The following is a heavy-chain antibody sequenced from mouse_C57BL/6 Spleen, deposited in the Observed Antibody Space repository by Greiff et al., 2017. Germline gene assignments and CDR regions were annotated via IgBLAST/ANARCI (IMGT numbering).Heavy chain of an antibody. CDR2: IDPSDSYT. D-gene: IGHD3-3*01. CDR1: GYTFTSYW. CDR3: ARGDYFYAMDY. V-gene: IGHV1-69*01. Sequence: QVQLQQPGAELVMPGASVKLSCKASGYTFTSYWMHWVKQRPGQGLEWIGEIDPSDSYTNYNQKFKGKSKLTVDKSSSTAYMQRSSLTSEDSAVYYCARGDYFYAMDYWGQGTSVTVSS. J-gene: IGHJ4*01.